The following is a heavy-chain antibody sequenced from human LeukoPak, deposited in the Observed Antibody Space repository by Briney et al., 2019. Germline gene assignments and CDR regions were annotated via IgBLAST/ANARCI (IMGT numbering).Heavy chain of an antibody. V-gene: IGHV1-69*02. D-gene: IGHD3-22*01. CDR3: AGGGSSGYPQDY. Sequence: SVKVSCKASRGTFSSYTISWVRQAPGQGLEWMGRIIPILGVANYAQKFQGRVTITADKSTSTAYMALSSLRSEDTAVYYCAGGGSSGYPQDYWGQGTLVTVSS. CDR2: IIPILGVA. J-gene: IGHJ4*02. CDR1: RGTFSSYT.